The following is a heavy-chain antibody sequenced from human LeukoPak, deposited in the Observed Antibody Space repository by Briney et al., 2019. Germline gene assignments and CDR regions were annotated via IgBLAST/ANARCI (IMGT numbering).Heavy chain of an antibody. CDR1: GYTFTSCS. V-gene: IGHV1-18*01. Sequence: GASVKLSFKCSGYTFTSCSIIWVRLGPGQGLEWMGWISAYNGNTNYAQKLQGRVTMTTDTYTSTAYMELRSLRSDDTAVYYCARVLVGATVVPDYWGQGTLVTVSP. J-gene: IGHJ4*02. CDR3: ARVLVGATVVPDY. D-gene: IGHD1-26*01. CDR2: ISAYNGNT.